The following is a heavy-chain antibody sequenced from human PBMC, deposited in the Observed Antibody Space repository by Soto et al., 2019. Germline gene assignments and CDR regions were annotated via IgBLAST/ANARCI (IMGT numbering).Heavy chain of an antibody. CDR1: GFTFSSYA. Sequence: GGSLRLSCAASGFTFSSYAMSWVRQAPGKGLEWVSGISGSGGSTYYADSVKGRFTISRDNSKNTLYLQMNSLRAEDTAVYYCARGIAAAGSYYYYGMDVWGQGTTVTVSS. CDR3: ARGIAAAGSYYYYGMDV. J-gene: IGHJ6*02. CDR2: ISGSGGST. V-gene: IGHV3-23*01. D-gene: IGHD6-13*01.